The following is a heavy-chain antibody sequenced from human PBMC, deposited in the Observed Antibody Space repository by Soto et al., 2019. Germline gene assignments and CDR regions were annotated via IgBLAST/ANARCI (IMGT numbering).Heavy chain of an antibody. CDR3: AKVFEYGGASWYNP. CDR1: NGAIGSYY. Sequence: SETLSLTCSVSNGAIGSYYWSWIRQVPGKGLQWIGHIHYSGTTTYNPALQSRVSISVDTSKNQFSLRLTSVTGADTAIYFCAKVFEYGGASWYNPWVQALLLTVST. D-gene: IGHD5-12*01. J-gene: IGHJ5*02. V-gene: IGHV4-59*01. CDR2: IHYSGTT.